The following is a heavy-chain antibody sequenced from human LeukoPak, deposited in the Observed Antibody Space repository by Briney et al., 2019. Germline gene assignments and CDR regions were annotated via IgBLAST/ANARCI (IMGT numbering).Heavy chain of an antibody. Sequence: QPGRSLRLSCAASGFTFSSYAMHWVRQAPGKGLEWVAVISYDGSNKYYADSVKGRFTISRDNAENTLFLQMNSLRAEDTAVYYCARVGTGSYHFDCWGQGTLVTVSS. CDR3: ARVGTGSYHFDC. V-gene: IGHV3-30-3*01. CDR1: GFTFSSYA. D-gene: IGHD1-1*01. J-gene: IGHJ4*02. CDR2: ISYDGSNK.